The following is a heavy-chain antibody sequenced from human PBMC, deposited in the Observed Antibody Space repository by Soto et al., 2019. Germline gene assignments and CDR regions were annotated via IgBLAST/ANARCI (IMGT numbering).Heavy chain of an antibody. CDR1: GGTFSSYA. Sequence: QVQLVQSGAEVKKPGSSVKVSCKASGGTFSSYAISWVRQAPGQGLEWMGGIIPICGTADYAQKFQGRVTITADESTSTAYMDLSSLRSEDTAVYYCARHLGGNHYYYGMDVWGQGTTVTVSS. J-gene: IGHJ6*02. CDR3: ARHLGGNHYYYGMDV. V-gene: IGHV1-69*12. CDR2: IIPICGTA. D-gene: IGHD3-16*01.